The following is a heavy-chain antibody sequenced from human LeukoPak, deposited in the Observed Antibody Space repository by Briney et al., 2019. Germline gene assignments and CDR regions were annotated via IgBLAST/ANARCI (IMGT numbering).Heavy chain of an antibody. CDR3: ARDLHYYDSSAYHPVSY. D-gene: IGHD3-22*01. J-gene: IGHJ4*02. Sequence: PGGSLRLSCEASGSTFSSYTMNWVRQAPGKGLEWVSSISYNRSYIYYADSVKGRFTITRGNAKNSLYLQMNSLRAEDTAVYYCARDLHYYDSSAYHPVSYWGQGTLVTVSS. V-gene: IGHV3-21*01. CDR1: GSTFSSYT. CDR2: ISYNRSYI.